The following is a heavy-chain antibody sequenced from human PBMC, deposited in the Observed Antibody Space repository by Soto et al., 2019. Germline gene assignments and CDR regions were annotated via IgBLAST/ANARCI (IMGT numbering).Heavy chain of an antibody. CDR3: ARDPSSGYGWFDP. V-gene: IGHV3-53*01. Sequence: EVQLVESGGGLIQPGGSLRLSCAASGFTVSSNYMNWVRQAPGKGLEWVSVIYSGGSTYYAHSVKGLFTISRDNSTHTLYLQMNRLRDEDTAVYYCARDPSSGYGWFDPWGQGTPVIVSS. D-gene: IGHD3-22*01. CDR2: IYSGGST. J-gene: IGHJ5*02. CDR1: GFTVSSNY.